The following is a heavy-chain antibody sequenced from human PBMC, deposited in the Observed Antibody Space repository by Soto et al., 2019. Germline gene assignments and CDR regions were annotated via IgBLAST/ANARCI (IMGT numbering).Heavy chain of an antibody. CDR1: GYAFTTYG. J-gene: IGHJ4*02. Sequence: QVHLVQSGAEVKKPGASVKFSCKGSGYAFTTYGITWVRQAPGQGLEWMGWISAHNGNTNYAQKLQGRVTVTRDTSTSTAYMELRSLRSDDKAVYYCARGRYGEYWGQGALVTVSS. V-gene: IGHV1-18*01. CDR3: ARGRYGEY. CDR2: ISAHNGNT. D-gene: IGHD3-10*01.